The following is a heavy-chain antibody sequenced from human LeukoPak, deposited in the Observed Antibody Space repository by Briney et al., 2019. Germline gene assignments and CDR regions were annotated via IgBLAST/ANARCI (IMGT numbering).Heavy chain of an antibody. Sequence: SETLSLTCTVSGGSISTYYWSCIRQPPGKGLEWIGYIYYSGSTNYNPSLKSRVTISVDTSENQFSLKLSSVTAADTAVYYCATAHDILTGYPFDYWGQGTLVTVSS. D-gene: IGHD3-9*01. J-gene: IGHJ4*02. CDR1: GGSISTYY. V-gene: IGHV4-59*12. CDR3: ATAHDILTGYPFDY. CDR2: IYYSGST.